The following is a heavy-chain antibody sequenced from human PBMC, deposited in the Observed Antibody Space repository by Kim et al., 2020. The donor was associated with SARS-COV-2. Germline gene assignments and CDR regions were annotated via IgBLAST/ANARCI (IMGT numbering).Heavy chain of an antibody. CDR3: AKSFSGSYFGYDY. V-gene: IGHV3-30*18. Sequence: GGSLRLSCAASGFSFNTYGMHWVRQSPGKGLEWVAVISYDGSKNYYVDSVKGRFTISRDNSKNTLYLQMNSLRIEDTAVYYCAKSFSGSYFGYDYWGQGTLVTVS. J-gene: IGHJ4*02. CDR1: GFSFNTYG. D-gene: IGHD1-26*01. CDR2: ISYDGSKN.